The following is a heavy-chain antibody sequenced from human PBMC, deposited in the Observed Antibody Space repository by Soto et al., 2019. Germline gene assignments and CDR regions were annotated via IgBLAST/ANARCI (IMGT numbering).Heavy chain of an antibody. CDR3: AKDGVGATHDGDAFDI. Sequence: GGSLRLSCAASGFTFSSYAMSWVRQAPGKGLEWVSAISGSGGSTYYADSVKGRFTISRDNSKNTLYLQMNSLGAEDTAVYYCAKDGVGATHDGDAFDIWGQGTMVTVSS. D-gene: IGHD1-26*01. CDR2: ISGSGGST. J-gene: IGHJ3*02. V-gene: IGHV3-23*01. CDR1: GFTFSSYA.